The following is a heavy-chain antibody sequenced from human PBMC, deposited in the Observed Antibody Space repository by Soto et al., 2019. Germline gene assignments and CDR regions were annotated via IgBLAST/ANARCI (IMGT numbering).Heavy chain of an antibody. Sequence: PSYSLSLSCRVCGGCIRLYEWSLIRQTAGKGLEWIGRISSSGFINYNPSLKSRVTMSIDTSKSQFSLRLRSVTAADTAVYYCATDQIVPVAGSIPGWHWFDPWGQGTLVTVSS. CDR2: ISSSGFI. V-gene: IGHV4-4*07. J-gene: IGHJ5*02. CDR1: GGCIRLYE. D-gene: IGHD2-2*01. CDR3: ATDQIVPVAGSIPGWHWFDP.